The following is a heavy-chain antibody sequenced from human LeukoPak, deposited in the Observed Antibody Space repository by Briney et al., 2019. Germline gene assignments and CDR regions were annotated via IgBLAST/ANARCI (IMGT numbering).Heavy chain of an antibody. V-gene: IGHV3-21*01. D-gene: IGHD2-2*01. Sequence: GGSLRLSCAASGFTFSSYSMNWVRQAPGRGLEWVSSISSSSYIYYADSVKGRFTISRDNAKNSLYLQMNSLRAEDTAVYYCARARTVVPAARVGAFDIWGQGTMVTVSS. CDR2: ISSSSYI. J-gene: IGHJ3*02. CDR1: GFTFSSYS. CDR3: ARARTVVPAARVGAFDI.